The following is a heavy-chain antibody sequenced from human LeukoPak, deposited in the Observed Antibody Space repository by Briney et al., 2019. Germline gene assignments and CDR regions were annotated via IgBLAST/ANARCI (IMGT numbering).Heavy chain of an antibody. J-gene: IGHJ4*02. CDR3: ARGKRRFDY. CDR1: GFTFNESY. V-gene: IGHV3-11*01. CDR2: ISGRGFSM. Sequence: GGSLRLSCAASGFTFNESYMTWNRQAPGKGLEWVAYISGRGFSMYYADSVKGRFTISRDNARNSLYLNMSSLRADDTAVYYCARGKRRFDYWGQGTLVTVSS.